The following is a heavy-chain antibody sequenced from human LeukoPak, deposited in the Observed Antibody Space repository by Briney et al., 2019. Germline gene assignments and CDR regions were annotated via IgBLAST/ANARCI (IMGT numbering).Heavy chain of an antibody. CDR3: AKGFNEPDIVVVPAAALPFDY. CDR2: IHYDGNNA. D-gene: IGHD2-2*01. CDR1: GFTFSSYG. Sequence: GGSLRLSCAASGFTFSSYGMHWVRQAPGKGLEWVAFIHYDGNNAYYADSVKGRFTISRDNSKNTLYLQMNSLRAEDTAVYYCAKGFNEPDIVVVPAAALPFDYWGQGTLVTVSS. J-gene: IGHJ4*02. V-gene: IGHV3-30*02.